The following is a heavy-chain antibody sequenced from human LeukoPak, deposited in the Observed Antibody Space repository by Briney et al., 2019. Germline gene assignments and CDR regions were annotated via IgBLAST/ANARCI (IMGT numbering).Heavy chain of an antibody. CDR3: ARDIITMVRGVMKPFDY. V-gene: IGHV1-2*04. J-gene: IGHJ4*02. CDR1: GYTFTGYY. CDR2: INPNSGGT. D-gene: IGHD3-10*01. Sequence: ASVKVSCKASGYTFTGYYMHWVRQAPGQGLEWMGRINPNSGGTNYAQKFQGWVTMTRDTSISTAYMELSRLRSDDTAVYYCARDIITMVRGVMKPFDYWGQGTLVTVSS.